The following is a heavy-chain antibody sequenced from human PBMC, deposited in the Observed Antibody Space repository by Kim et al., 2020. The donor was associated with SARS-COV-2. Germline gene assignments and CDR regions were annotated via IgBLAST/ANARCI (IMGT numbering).Heavy chain of an antibody. V-gene: IGHV1-18*01. J-gene: IGHJ4*02. Sequence: SYAQTLQGRVTMTTDTSTSTDYMELRSLRADDTAVYYCAMTSGSYFPFDYWGQGTLVTVSS. CDR3: AMTSGSYFPFDY. D-gene: IGHD1-26*01.